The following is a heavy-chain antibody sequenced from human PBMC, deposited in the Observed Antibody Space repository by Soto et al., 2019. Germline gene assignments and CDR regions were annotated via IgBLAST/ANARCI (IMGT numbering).Heavy chain of an antibody. D-gene: IGHD6-13*01. CDR3: AKDKYGSSLGRYYGMDV. J-gene: IGHJ6*02. Sequence: EVQLVESGGGLVQPGRSLRLSCAASGFTFDDYAMHWVRQAPGKGLEWVSGISWNSGSIVYADSVKGRFTISRDNARNSLYLQMNSLRPEDTAVYYCAKDKYGSSLGRYYGMDVWGQGTTVTVSS. CDR2: ISWNSGSI. V-gene: IGHV3-9*01. CDR1: GFTFDDYA.